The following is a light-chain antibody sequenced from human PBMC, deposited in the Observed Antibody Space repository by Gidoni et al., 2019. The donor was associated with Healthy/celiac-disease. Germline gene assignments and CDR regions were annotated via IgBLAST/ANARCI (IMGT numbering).Light chain of an antibody. Sequence: QSVLTQPPPGQRVTISCTGSSSNIGAGYDVHWYQQLPGTAPKLLIYGNSNRPSGVPDRFSGSKSGTSASLAITGLQAEDEADYYCQSYDSSLSGRVFGGGTKLTVL. CDR1: SSNIGAGYD. CDR3: QSYDSSLSGRV. V-gene: IGLV1-40*01. J-gene: IGLJ3*02. CDR2: GNS.